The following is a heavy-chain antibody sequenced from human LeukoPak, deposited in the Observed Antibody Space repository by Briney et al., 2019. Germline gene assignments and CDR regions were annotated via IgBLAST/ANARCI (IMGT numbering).Heavy chain of an antibody. CDR1: GGSISSSSYY. Sequence: SETLSLTCTVSGGSISSSSYYWGWIRQPPGKGLEWIGSIYYSGSTYYNPSLKSRVTISVDTSKNQFSLKLSSVTAADTAVYYCATRPGSSGYYWGQGTLVTVSS. V-gene: IGHV4-39*01. J-gene: IGHJ4*02. CDR2: IYYSGST. D-gene: IGHD3-22*01. CDR3: ATRPGSSGYY.